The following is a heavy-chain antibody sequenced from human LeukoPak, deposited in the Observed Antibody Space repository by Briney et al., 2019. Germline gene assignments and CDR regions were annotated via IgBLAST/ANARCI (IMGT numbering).Heavy chain of an antibody. D-gene: IGHD6-19*01. J-gene: IGHJ4*02. CDR3: TREPPESLALLDY. V-gene: IGHV3-49*04. Sequence: GGSLRLSCTASGFTFGDYAMSWVRQAPGKGLEWVGFIRSKAYGGTTEYAASVKGRFTISRDDSKSIAYLQMNSLKTEDTAVYYCTREPPESLALLDYWGQGTLVTVSS. CDR2: IRSKAYGGTT. CDR1: GFTFGDYA.